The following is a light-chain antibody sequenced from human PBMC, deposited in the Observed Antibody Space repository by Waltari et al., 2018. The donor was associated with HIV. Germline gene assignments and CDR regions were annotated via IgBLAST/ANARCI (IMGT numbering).Light chain of an antibody. CDR1: SSDVGRSNL. CDR2: EFN. CDR3: CSYAIGGTFV. V-gene: IGLV2-23*02. J-gene: IGLJ2*01. Sequence: QSALTQPPSVSGSPGQSITLSCTGTSSDVGRSNLVSWYPQHPGKAPKLIIYEFNKRPPGITNRFSGFKSGNTASLTITGLQAEDEADYHCCSYAIGGTFVFGGGTKVTVL.